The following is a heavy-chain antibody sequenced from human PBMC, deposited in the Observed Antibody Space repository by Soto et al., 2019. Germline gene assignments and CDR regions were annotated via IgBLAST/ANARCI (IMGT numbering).Heavy chain of an antibody. CDR3: ARFNGQGEYYFDY. J-gene: IGHJ4*02. V-gene: IGHV4-4*02. Sequence: QVQLQESAPGLVKPSGTLSLTCAVPSGSISSSNWWSWVRQPPGKGLEWIGEIYHSGSTNYNPSLKSRVTISVDKSKNQFSLKLSSVTAADTAVYYCARFNGQGEYYFDYWGQGTLVTVSS. D-gene: IGHD3-16*01. CDR1: SGSISSSNW. CDR2: IYHSGST.